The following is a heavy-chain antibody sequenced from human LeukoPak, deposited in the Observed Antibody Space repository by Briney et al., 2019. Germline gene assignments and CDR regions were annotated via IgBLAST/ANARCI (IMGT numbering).Heavy chain of an antibody. Sequence: GGSLRLSCAASGFTFNTYWMTWVRQPPGKGLQWVANIKQDGSEAYYVDSVKGRFTVSRDNAKDSVYLQMGNLRAEDTAVYYCVREQRIVGASMIDYWGQGTLVTVSS. D-gene: IGHD1-26*01. CDR1: GFTFNTYW. J-gene: IGHJ4*02. V-gene: IGHV3-7*03. CDR3: VREQRIVGASMIDY. CDR2: IKQDGSEA.